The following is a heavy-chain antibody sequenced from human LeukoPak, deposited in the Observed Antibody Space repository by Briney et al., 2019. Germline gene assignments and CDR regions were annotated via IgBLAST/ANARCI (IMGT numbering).Heavy chain of an antibody. CDR2: INKDGSEK. Sequence: AGESLRLSCAASGFTFSNYYMSWVRQAPGKGLEWVAHINKDGSEKYYVDSVKSRFTISRDNAKNSLYLQMNSLRVEDTAVYYCARDKVTYWGRGTLVTVSS. CDR1: GFTFSNYY. CDR3: ARDKVTY. V-gene: IGHV3-7*01. J-gene: IGHJ4*02.